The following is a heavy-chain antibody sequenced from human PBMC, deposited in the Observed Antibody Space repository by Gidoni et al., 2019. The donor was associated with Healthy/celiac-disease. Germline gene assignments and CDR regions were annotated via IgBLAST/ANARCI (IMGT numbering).Heavy chain of an antibody. V-gene: IGHV3-21*01. Sequence: EVQLVESGGGLVKPGGSLRLSCAASGFTFSSYSMNWVRQAPGKGLEWVSSISSSSSYIYYADSVKGRFTISRDNAKNSLYLQMNSLRAEDTAVYYCALDLVVVTAELDYWGQGTLVTVSS. J-gene: IGHJ4*02. CDR1: GFTFSSYS. CDR3: ALDLVVVTAELDY. D-gene: IGHD2-21*02. CDR2: ISSSSSYI.